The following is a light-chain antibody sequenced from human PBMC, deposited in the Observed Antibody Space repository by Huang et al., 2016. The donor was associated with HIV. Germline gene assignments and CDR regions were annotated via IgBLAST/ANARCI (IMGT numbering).Light chain of an antibody. Sequence: DIRMTQSPSSLSASVGDTVTITCRASQSITNSLNWDQQKPGKAPKLLIYATSTLYSGVPSRISGSGSGTDFTLTNASLQPEDFATYSWQQSYTAPRVTFGPGTKVD. J-gene: IGKJ3*01. V-gene: IGKV1-39*01. CDR2: ATS. CDR1: QSITNS. CDR3: QQSYTAPRVT.